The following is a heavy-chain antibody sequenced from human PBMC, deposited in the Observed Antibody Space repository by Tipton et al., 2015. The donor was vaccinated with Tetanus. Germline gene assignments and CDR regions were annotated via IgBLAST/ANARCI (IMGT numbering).Heavy chain of an antibody. J-gene: IGHJ4*02. CDR1: GYTVTGFY. D-gene: IGHD3-3*01. CDR3: ARGSLRKGFLEWHFDY. V-gene: IGHV1-2*02. CDR2: ITPNNGDT. Sequence: QSGPEVKKPGASVKVACKAFGYTVTGFYMHWVRQAPGQGLEWMGWITPNNGDTKFADKFQGRVTLTSDPSITTVYMRLNSLTSDDTALYFCARGSLRKGFLEWHFDYWGQGTQVTVAS.